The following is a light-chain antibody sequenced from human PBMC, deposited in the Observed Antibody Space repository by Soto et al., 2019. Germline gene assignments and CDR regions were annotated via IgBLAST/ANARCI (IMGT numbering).Light chain of an antibody. CDR2: DNN. CDR3: HSYDVSLSGPV. Sequence: QSVLTQPPSVSGAPGRRVTISCTGSSSNIGAGYDVHWYQQLPGTAPKVLIYDNNNRPSGVPDRFSGSKSGTSASLAITGLQAEDEADYYCHSYDVSLSGPVFGGGTKLNVL. CDR1: SSNIGAGYD. J-gene: IGLJ2*01. V-gene: IGLV1-40*01.